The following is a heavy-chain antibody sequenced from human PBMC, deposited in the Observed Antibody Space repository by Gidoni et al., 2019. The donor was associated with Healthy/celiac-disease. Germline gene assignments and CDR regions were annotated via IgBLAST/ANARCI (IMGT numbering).Heavy chain of an antibody. CDR1: GGSISSGSYY. CDR2: IYTSGST. D-gene: IGHD7-27*01. Sequence: QVQLQESGPGLVKPSQTLSLTCTVSGGSISSGSYYWSWIWQPAGKGLEWIGRIYTSGSTNYNPSLKSRVTISVDTSKNQFSLKLSSVTAADTAVYYCARAPRSSGAIEAFDIWGQGTMVTVSS. J-gene: IGHJ3*02. CDR3: ARAPRSSGAIEAFDI. V-gene: IGHV4-61*02.